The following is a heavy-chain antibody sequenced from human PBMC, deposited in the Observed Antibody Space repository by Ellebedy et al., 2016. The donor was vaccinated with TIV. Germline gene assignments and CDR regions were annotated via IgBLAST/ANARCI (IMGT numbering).Heavy chain of an antibody. Sequence: AASVKVSCKASGYTFTGYYMHWVRQAPGQGLEWMGWINPNSGGTNYAQKFQGWVTMTRDTSISTAYMELSRLRSDDTAVYYCARGTNYDSSGLLAFDIWGQGTMVTVSS. CDR3: ARGTNYDSSGLLAFDI. J-gene: IGHJ3*02. CDR2: INPNSGGT. V-gene: IGHV1-2*04. CDR1: GYTFTGYY. D-gene: IGHD3-22*01.